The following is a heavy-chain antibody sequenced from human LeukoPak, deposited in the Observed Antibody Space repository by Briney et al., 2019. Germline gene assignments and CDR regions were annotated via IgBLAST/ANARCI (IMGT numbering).Heavy chain of an antibody. V-gene: IGHV1-2*06. CDR1: GYTFTGYY. Sequence: ASVKVSCKASGYTFTGYYMHWVRQAPGQGLEWMGRINPNSGGTNYAQKFQGRVTMIRDTSISTAYMELSRLRSDDTAVYYCARVFRVFWTETDAFDIWGQGTMVTVSS. D-gene: IGHD3/OR15-3a*01. J-gene: IGHJ3*02. CDR2: INPNSGGT. CDR3: ARVFRVFWTETDAFDI.